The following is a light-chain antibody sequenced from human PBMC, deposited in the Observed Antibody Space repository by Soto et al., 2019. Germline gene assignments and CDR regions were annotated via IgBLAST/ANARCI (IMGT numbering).Light chain of an antibody. Sequence: VLTQPPSVSAAPGQKVTISCSGSSSNIGGNSVSWYQQLPGTAPKLLIYDDDKRPSGIPDRFSGSKSGTSATLGITGFQTGDEADYYCGSWDSSLSAYVFATGTKVTVL. CDR2: DDD. CDR3: GSWDSSLSAYV. J-gene: IGLJ1*01. CDR1: SSNIGGNS. V-gene: IGLV1-51*01.